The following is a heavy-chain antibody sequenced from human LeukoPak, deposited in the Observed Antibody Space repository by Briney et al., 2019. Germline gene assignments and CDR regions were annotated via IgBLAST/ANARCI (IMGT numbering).Heavy chain of an antibody. CDR1: GFTFSTFW. CDR3: ARLFGGVTTFDY. J-gene: IGHJ4*02. Sequence: GGSLRLSCAASGFTFSTFWMSWVRQGPGKGLEWVASIKPDGSDSHHVDSVMGRFTISRDNAKNLLYLQMNSLSAEDTAVYYCARLFGGVTTFDYWGQGALVTVSS. CDR2: IKPDGSDS. V-gene: IGHV3-7*01. D-gene: IGHD4-17*01.